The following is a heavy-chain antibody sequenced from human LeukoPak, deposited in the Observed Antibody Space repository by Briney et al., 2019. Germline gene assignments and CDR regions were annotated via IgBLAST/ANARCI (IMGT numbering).Heavy chain of an antibody. Sequence: QAGGSLRLSCAASGFTFSSYAMSWVRQAPGKGLEWVSAISGSGGSTYYADSVKGRFTISRDNSKNTLYLQMNSLRAEDTAVYYCAKDGPDYDFWNPQATNYYGMDVWGQGTTVTVSS. J-gene: IGHJ6*02. V-gene: IGHV3-23*01. CDR1: GFTFSSYA. D-gene: IGHD3-3*01. CDR3: AKDGPDYDFWNPQATNYYGMDV. CDR2: ISGSGGST.